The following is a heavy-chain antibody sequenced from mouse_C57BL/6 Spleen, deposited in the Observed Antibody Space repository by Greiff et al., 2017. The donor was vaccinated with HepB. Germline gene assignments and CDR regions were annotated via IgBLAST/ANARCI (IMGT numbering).Heavy chain of an antibody. CDR3: ARHGHDYDRGDYFDY. J-gene: IGHJ2*01. D-gene: IGHD2-4*01. CDR1: GFTFSSYG. V-gene: IGHV5-6*01. CDR2: ISSGGSYT. Sequence: SGGDLVKPGGSLKLSCAASGFTFSSYGMSWVRQTPDKRLEWVATISSGGSYTYYPDSVKGRFTISRDNAKNTLYLQMSSLKSEDTAMYYCARHGHDYDRGDYFDYWGQGTTLTVSS.